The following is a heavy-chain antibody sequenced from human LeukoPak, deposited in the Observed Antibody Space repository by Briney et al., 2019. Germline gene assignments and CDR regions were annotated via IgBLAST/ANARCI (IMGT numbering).Heavy chain of an antibody. CDR1: GGTFSSYA. V-gene: IGHV1-69*05. CDR3: ARSYYYGSGHFDY. D-gene: IGHD3-10*01. Sequence: SVKVSCKASGGTFSSYAISWVRQAPGQGLEWMARIIPIFGTANYAQKFQGRVTITTDESTSTAYMELSSLRSDDTAVYYCARSYYYGSGHFDYWGQGTLVTVSS. CDR2: IIPIFGTA. J-gene: IGHJ4*02.